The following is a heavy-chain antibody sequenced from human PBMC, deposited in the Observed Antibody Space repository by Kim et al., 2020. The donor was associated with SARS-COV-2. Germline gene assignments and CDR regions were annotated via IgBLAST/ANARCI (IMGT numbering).Heavy chain of an antibody. V-gene: IGHV3-48*01. CDR1: GFTFSSYS. CDR3: AVSSGWDHDAFDI. D-gene: IGHD6-19*01. Sequence: GGSLRLSCAASGFTFSSYSMNWVRQAPGKGLEWVSYISSSSSTIYYADSVKGRFTISRDNAKNSLYLQMNSLRAEDTAVYYCAVSSGWDHDAFDIWGQGTMVTVSS. CDR2: ISSSSSTI. J-gene: IGHJ3*02.